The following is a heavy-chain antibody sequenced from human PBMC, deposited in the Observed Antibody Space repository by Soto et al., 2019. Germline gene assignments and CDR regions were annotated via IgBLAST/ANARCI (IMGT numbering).Heavy chain of an antibody. D-gene: IGHD6-13*01. CDR1: GFTFSSYW. V-gene: IGHV3-7*03. J-gene: IGHJ6*02. CDR2: IKQDGSEK. Sequence: LRLSCAASGFTFSSYWMSWVRQAPGKGLEWVANIKQDGSEKYYVDSVKGRFTISRDNAKNSLYLQMNSLRAEDTAVYYCARSGIAADGTYYYYGMDVWGQGTTVTVSS. CDR3: ARSGIAADGTYYYYGMDV.